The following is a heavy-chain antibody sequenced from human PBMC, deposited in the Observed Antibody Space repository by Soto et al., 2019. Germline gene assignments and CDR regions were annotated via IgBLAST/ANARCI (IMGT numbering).Heavy chain of an antibody. CDR2: ISYDGSNK. J-gene: IGHJ3*02. CDR3: AMANGGKGAFDI. V-gene: IGHV3-30-3*01. Sequence: QVQLMESGGGVVQPGRSLRLSCAASGFTFSSYAMHWVRQAPGKGLEWVAVISYDGSNKYYADSVKGRFTISRDNSKNTLYLQMNSLRAEDTAVYYCAMANGGKGAFDIWGQGTMVTVSS. CDR1: GFTFSSYA. D-gene: IGHD2-15*01.